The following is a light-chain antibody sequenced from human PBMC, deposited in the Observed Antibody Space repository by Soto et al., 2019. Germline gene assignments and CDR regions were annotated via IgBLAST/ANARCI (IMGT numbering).Light chain of an antibody. Sequence: ESVFTQSPGTLSLSPGERATLSCRASQSFNSIYLAWYQQKPGLAPRLLIYDASRRATGIPDRFSGSGSGADFILSISRLEPEDFAVYYCQQYGSSPWTVGQGTKVEIK. CDR3: QQYGSSPWT. V-gene: IGKV3D-20*01. J-gene: IGKJ1*01. CDR1: QSFNSIY. CDR2: DAS.